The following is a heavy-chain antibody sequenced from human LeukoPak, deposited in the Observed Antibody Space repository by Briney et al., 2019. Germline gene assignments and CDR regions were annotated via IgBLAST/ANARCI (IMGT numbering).Heavy chain of an antibody. CDR1: GYTFTSYG. CDR3: ARAPLGVAARAGVDY. CDR2: ISAYNGNT. Sequence: ASVKVSCKASGYTFTSYGISWVRQAPGQGLEWMGWISAYNGNTNYAQKLQGRVTMTTDTSTSTAYMELRSLRSDDTAVYYCARAPLGVAARAGVDYWGQGTLVTVSS. V-gene: IGHV1-18*01. D-gene: IGHD6-6*01. J-gene: IGHJ4*02.